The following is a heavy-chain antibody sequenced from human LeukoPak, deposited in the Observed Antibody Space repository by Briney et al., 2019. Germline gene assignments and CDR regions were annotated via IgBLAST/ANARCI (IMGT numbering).Heavy chain of an antibody. Sequence: PGGSLRFSCAASGFTFSDYYMSWIRQAPGKGLEWVSAISGSGGSTYYADSVKGRFTISRDNAKNSLYLQMNSLRAEDTAVYYCARDSYDSSGYFLGWSFGYWGQGTLVTVSS. CDR2: ISGSGGST. CDR1: GFTFSDYY. J-gene: IGHJ4*02. CDR3: ARDSYDSSGYFLGWSFGY. D-gene: IGHD3-22*01. V-gene: IGHV3-11*04.